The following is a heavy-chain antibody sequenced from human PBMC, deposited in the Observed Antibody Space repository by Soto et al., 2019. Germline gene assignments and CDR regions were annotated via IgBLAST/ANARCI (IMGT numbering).Heavy chain of an antibody. Sequence: QVQLVQSGAEVKKPGASVKVSCKASGYTFTSYGISWVRQAPGQGLEWRGWISAYNGNTNYEQKLQGRVTKTTATATSTTYTELRSLRSDDTAVYYCAGGGRSASDAFDIWGKGTMVTVSS. CDR2: ISAYNGNT. J-gene: IGHJ3*02. V-gene: IGHV1-18*04. D-gene: IGHD3-16*01. CDR1: GYTFTSYG. CDR3: AGGGRSASDAFDI.